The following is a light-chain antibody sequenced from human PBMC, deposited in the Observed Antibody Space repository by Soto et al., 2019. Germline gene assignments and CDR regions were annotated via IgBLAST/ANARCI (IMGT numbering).Light chain of an antibody. Sequence: EIVMTQSPATLSVSPGERATLSCRASQTVGSNLAWYQQKRGQAPRLLIYDASTRATGIPARFSGSGSGTDFTLTISSLQSEDFALYYCQQYNYWPRTFGQWSKLEIK. J-gene: IGKJ2*01. CDR3: QQYNYWPRT. CDR2: DAS. CDR1: QTVGSN. V-gene: IGKV3D-15*01.